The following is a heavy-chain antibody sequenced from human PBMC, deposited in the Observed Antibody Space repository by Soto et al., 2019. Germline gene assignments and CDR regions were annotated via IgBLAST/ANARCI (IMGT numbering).Heavy chain of an antibody. V-gene: IGHV4-39*01. CDR1: GGSISRSSYY. CDR2: IYYSGST. J-gene: IGHJ3*02. Sequence: SETLSLTCTVSGGSISRSSYYWGWIRQPPGKGLEWIGSIYYSGSTYYNPSLKSRVTISVDTSKNQFSLKLSSVTAADTAVYYCARPASLIGYCSGGSCDDAFDIWGQGTMVTVSS. CDR3: ARPASLIGYCSGGSCDDAFDI. D-gene: IGHD2-15*01.